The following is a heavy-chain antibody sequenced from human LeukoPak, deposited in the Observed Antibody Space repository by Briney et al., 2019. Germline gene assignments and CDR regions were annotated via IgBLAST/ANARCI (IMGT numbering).Heavy chain of an antibody. CDR2: ISTSSSYI. CDR1: GFTFSSYS. Sequence: GGSLRLSCAASGFTFSSYSMNWVRQALGKGLEWVSSISTSSSYIYYADSVKGRFTISRDNAKNSLYLQMNSLRAEDTAIYYCLLNRGIAVAGTENYWGQGTLVTVSS. J-gene: IGHJ4*02. CDR3: LLNRGIAVAGTENY. D-gene: IGHD6-19*01. V-gene: IGHV3-21*01.